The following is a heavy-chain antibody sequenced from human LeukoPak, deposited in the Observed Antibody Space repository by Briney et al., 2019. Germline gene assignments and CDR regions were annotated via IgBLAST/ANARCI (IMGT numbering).Heavy chain of an antibody. V-gene: IGHV3-7*01. CDR3: AREEEWELPDY. CDR2: IRQDGGET. Sequence: GGSLRLSCEASGLTFSRDWMGWVRQAPGKGLEWVANIRQDGGETYYGDSVKGRFTISRDNSKNTLYLQMNSLGTDDTAVYYCAREEEWELPDYWGQGTLVIVSS. J-gene: IGHJ4*02. D-gene: IGHD1-26*01. CDR1: GLTFSRDW.